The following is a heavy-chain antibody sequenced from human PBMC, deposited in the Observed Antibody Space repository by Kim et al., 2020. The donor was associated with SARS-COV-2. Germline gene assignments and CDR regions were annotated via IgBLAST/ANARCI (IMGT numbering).Heavy chain of an antibody. CDR1: GGSFSGYY. CDR2: INHSGST. CDR3: ARGGFITGTHYGMDV. V-gene: IGHV4-34*01. J-gene: IGHJ6*02. D-gene: IGHD1-7*01. Sequence: SETLSLTCAVYGGSFSGYYWSWIRQPPGKGLEWIGEINHSGSTNYNPSLKSRVTISVDTSKNQFSLKLSSVTAADTAVYYCARGGFITGTHYGMDVWGQGTTVTVSS.